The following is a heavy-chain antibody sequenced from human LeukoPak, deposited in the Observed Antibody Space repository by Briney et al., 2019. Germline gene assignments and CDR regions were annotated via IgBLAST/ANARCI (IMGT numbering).Heavy chain of an antibody. J-gene: IGHJ4*02. CDR1: GFTFSSYA. V-gene: IGHV3-23*01. CDR3: AKRGVGATTTTRLYYFDC. CDR2: INTSGGT. Sequence: GGSLRLSCAASGFTFSSYAMSWVRQAPGKGLEWVSTINTSGGTFYADSVKGRFTISRDNSKNTLYLQMNSLRAEDTAVYYCAKRGVGATTTTRLYYFDCWGQGTLVTVSS. D-gene: IGHD1-26*01.